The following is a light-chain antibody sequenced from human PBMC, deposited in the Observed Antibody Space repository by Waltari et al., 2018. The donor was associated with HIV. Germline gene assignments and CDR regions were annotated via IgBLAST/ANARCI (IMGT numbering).Light chain of an antibody. Sequence: QSALTQPPSASGSPGQSVTISCTGTSSDVGGDTYVSWYQQHPGKAPKLIIYEVRNRPPGVPYRFACSKSGNTASLTVSGLQAEDEADYYCSSYSANNNFDVFGTGTKVTVL. CDR3: SSYSANNNFDV. V-gene: IGLV2-8*01. CDR1: SSDVGGDTY. J-gene: IGLJ1*01. CDR2: EVR.